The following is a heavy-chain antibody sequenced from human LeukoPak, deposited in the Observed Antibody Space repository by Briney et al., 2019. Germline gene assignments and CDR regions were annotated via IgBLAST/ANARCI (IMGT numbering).Heavy chain of an antibody. J-gene: IGHJ5*02. CDR1: GGSFSGYY. D-gene: IGHD6-13*01. CDR3: ARRSAAAGTRWFDP. CDR2: INHSGST. V-gene: IGHV4-34*01. Sequence: PSETLSLTCAVYGGSFSGYYWSWIRQPPGKGLEWIGEINHSGSTNYNPSLKSRVTISVDTSKNQFSLKLSSVTAADTAVYYCARRSAAAGTRWFDPWGQGTLVTVSS.